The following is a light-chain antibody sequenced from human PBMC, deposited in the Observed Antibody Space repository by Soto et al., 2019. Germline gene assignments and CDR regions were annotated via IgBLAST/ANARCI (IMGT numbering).Light chain of an antibody. CDR3: MQGGS. Sequence: DVVSAPSKMSLPFTLVHAGSISCRSSKSLRYREGNWFQQRPGQSPRRLIYKVSKRDSGVPDRCTGSASGTAFTLKIRRVEAEHVGADHCMQGGSFGLGRLLAIK. J-gene: IGKJ5*01. V-gene: IGKV2-30*01. CDR1: KSLRYREG. CDR2: KVS.